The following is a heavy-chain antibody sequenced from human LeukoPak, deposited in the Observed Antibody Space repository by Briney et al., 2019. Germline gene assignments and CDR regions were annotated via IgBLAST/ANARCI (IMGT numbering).Heavy chain of an antibody. CDR1: GFTFSRYA. CDR2: ISYDGSNK. CDR3: ARDGDFDWLLSSSCDY. V-gene: IGHV3-30*04. J-gene: IGHJ4*02. D-gene: IGHD3-9*01. Sequence: GGSLRLSCAASGFTFSRYAMHWVRQAPGKGLEWVAVISYDGSNKYYADSVKGRFTISRDNAKNSLYLQMNSLRAEDTAVYYCARDGDFDWLLSSSCDYWGQGTLVTVSS.